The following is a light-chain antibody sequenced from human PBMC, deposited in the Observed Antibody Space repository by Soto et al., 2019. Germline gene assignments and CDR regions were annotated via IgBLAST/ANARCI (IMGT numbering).Light chain of an antibody. CDR1: SSNIGAGYD. CDR2: GNS. J-gene: IGLJ3*02. V-gene: IGLV1-40*01. CDR3: QSYDSSLSGWV. Sequence: QSVLTQPPSVSGAPGQRVTISCTGSSSNIGAGYDVHWYQHLPGTAPKLLIYGNSNRPSGVPDRFSGSKSGTSASLAITGLQAEDEADYYCQSYDSSLSGWVFGGGTQVTVL.